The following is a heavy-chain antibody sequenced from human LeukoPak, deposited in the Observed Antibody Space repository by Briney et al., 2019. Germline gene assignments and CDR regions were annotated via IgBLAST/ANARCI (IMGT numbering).Heavy chain of an antibody. V-gene: IGHV4-34*01. J-gene: IGHJ4*02. CDR3: ARGRPSDYYDSSGSRGFDY. CDR1: GGSFSGYY. CDR2: INHSGST. Sequence: SETLSLTCAVYGGSFSGYYWSWIRQPPGKGLEWIGEINHSGSTNYNPSLKSRVTISVDTSKNQFSLKLSSVTAADTAVYYCARGRPSDYYDSSGSRGFDYWGQGTLVTVSS. D-gene: IGHD3-22*01.